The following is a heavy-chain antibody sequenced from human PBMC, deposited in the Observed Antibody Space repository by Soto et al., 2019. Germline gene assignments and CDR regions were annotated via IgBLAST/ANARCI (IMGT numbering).Heavy chain of an antibody. CDR3: ARRVLLWFGESRFDY. CDR2: INHSGST. Sequence: SETLSLTCAVYGGSFSGYYWSWIRQPPGKGLEWIGEINHSGSTNYNPSLKSRVTISVDTSKNQFSLKLSSVTAADTAVYYCARRVLLWFGESRFDYWGQGTLVTVS. D-gene: IGHD3-10*01. V-gene: IGHV4-34*01. CDR1: GGSFSGYY. J-gene: IGHJ4*02.